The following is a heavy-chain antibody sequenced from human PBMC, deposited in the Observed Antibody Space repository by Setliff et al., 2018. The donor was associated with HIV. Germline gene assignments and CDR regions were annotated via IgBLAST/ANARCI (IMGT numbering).Heavy chain of an antibody. CDR2: ITHIGST. Sequence: PSETLSLTCAVYGGSFSGYYWTWIRQTPGKGLEWIGEITHIGSTTHTPSLRSRVSMSVDTSKNQVSLKLSSVTAADTAVYYCARRGGNFDYWGQGTLVTVSS. CDR1: GGSFSGYY. D-gene: IGHD3-10*01. J-gene: IGHJ4*02. CDR3: ARRGGNFDY. V-gene: IGHV4-34*01.